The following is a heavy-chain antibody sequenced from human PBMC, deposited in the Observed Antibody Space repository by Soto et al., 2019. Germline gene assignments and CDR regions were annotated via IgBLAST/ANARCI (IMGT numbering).Heavy chain of an antibody. CDR1: GSTFTSYG. V-gene: IGHV1-18*01. J-gene: IGHJ4*02. Sequence: AALKVYCNTSGSTFTSYGISWVRHATGQGLEWMGWISAYNGNTNYVQKLQGRVTMTTDTSTSTAYMELRSLRSDDTAVYYCARGAYYYDSSGLSYWGQGTLVTVSS. CDR2: ISAYNGNT. D-gene: IGHD3-22*01. CDR3: ARGAYYYDSSGLSY.